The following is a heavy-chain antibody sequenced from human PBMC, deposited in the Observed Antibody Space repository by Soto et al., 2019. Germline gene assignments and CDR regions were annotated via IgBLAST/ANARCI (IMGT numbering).Heavy chain of an antibody. Sequence: QVQLVQSGAEVKKPGASVKVSCKASGYTFTSHDISWVRQAPGQGLEWMGWISPYNGNTNYAQRLQGRVTMTADPSTSTAYMELRSLRSDDTAVYYCVRDTMFYFDSSGQHYWGQGTLVTVSS. CDR2: ISPYNGNT. J-gene: IGHJ4*02. D-gene: IGHD3-22*01. V-gene: IGHV1-18*01. CDR3: VRDTMFYFDSSGQHY. CDR1: GYTFTSHD.